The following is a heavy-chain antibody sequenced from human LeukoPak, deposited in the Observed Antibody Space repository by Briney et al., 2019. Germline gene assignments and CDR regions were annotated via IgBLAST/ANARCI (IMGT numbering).Heavy chain of an antibody. CDR2: ISGSGGST. J-gene: IGHJ4*02. Sequence: GGSLRLSCAASGFTFSSYAMSWVRQAPGKGLEWASAISGSGGSTYYADSVKGRFTISRDNSKNTLYLQMNSLRAEDTAVYYCAKRRSAAADYSLDYWGQGTLVTVSS. D-gene: IGHD2-2*01. CDR3: AKRRSAAADYSLDY. V-gene: IGHV3-23*01. CDR1: GFTFSSYA.